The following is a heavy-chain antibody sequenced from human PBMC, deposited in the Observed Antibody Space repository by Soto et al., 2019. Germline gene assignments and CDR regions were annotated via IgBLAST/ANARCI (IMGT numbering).Heavy chain of an antibody. V-gene: IGHV1-24*01. Sequence: ASVKVSCKVSGYTLTELSMHWVLQAPGKGLEWMGGFDPEDGETIYAQKFQGRVTMTEDTSTDTAYMELSSLRSEDTAVYYCATDHGPVAGNAYDYWGQGTLVTVSS. CDR3: ATDHGPVAGNAYDY. CDR1: GYTLTELS. J-gene: IGHJ4*02. CDR2: FDPEDGET. D-gene: IGHD6-19*01.